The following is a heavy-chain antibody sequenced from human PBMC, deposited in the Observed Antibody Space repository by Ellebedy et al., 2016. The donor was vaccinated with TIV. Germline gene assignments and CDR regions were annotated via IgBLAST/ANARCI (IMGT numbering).Heavy chain of an antibody. V-gene: IGHV1-69*13. CDR1: GGTFSSYA. J-gene: IGHJ6*02. CDR3: ASRLYCSGGSCDYYYGMDV. D-gene: IGHD2-15*01. Sequence: ASVKVSCKASGGTFSSYAISWVRQAPGQGLEWMGGIIPIFGTANYAQKFQGRVTITADESTSTAYMELSSLRSEDTAVYYCASRLYCSGGSCDYYYGMDVWGQGTTVTVSS. CDR2: IIPIFGTA.